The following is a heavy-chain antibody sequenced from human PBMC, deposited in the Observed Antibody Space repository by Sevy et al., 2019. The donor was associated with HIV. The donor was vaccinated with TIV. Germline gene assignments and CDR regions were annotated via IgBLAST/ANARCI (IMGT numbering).Heavy chain of an antibody. CDR2: MKQDGGEK. D-gene: IGHD5-18*01. J-gene: IGHJ4*02. CDR1: GFTFSSYW. Sequence: GGSLRLSCAASGFTFSSYWMSWVRQAPGKGLEWVATMKQDGGEKYYVDSVKGRFTISRDNARNSLYLQINSLRAEETGLYYCVREGLGGYSYSLDCWGQGTMVTVSS. V-gene: IGHV3-7*01. CDR3: VREGLGGYSYSLDC.